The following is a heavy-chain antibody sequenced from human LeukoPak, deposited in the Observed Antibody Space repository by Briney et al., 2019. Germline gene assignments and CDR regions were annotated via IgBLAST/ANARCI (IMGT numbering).Heavy chain of an antibody. CDR1: GYTLTELS. CDR2: FDPEDCET. CDR3: ATVTYYYDSSGYHFDY. V-gene: IGHV1-24*01. D-gene: IGHD3-22*01. J-gene: IGHJ4*02. Sequence: GSVRVSCKVSGYTLTELSMQWVRQAPEKGGERRGGFDPEDCETIYAQKFQGRVTMTEDTSTDTAYMELSSLRSEDTAVYYCATVTYYYDSSGYHFDYWGQGTLVTVSS.